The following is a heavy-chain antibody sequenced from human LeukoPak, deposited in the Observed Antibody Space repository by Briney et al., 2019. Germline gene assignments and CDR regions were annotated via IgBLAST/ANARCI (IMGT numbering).Heavy chain of an antibody. D-gene: IGHD3-3*01. J-gene: IGHJ4*02. V-gene: IGHV4-30-2*01. CDR2: IYHSGST. CDR3: ARGLETEWLIDY. Sequence: SETLSLTCTVSGGSISSGGYYWSWIRQLPGKGLEWIGYIYHSGSTYYNPSLKSRVTISVDRSKNQFSLKLSSVAAADTAVYYCARGLETEWLIDYWGQGTLVTVSS. CDR1: GGSISSGGYY.